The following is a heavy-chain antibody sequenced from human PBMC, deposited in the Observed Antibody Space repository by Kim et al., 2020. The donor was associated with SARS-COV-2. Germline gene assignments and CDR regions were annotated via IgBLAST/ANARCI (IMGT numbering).Heavy chain of an antibody. CDR3: ARGLTYTSGYLGEYYYYGMDV. CDR2: TYYRSNWYN. CDR1: GDSVSSNSAA. J-gene: IGHJ6*02. D-gene: IGHD3-22*01. Sequence: SQTLSLTCAISGDSVSSNSAAWNWIRQSPSRGLEWLGRTYYRSNWYNDYAVSVKSRITINPDTSKNQFSLQLNSVTPEDTAVYYCARGLTYTSGYLGEYYYYGMDVWGQGTTVTVSS. V-gene: IGHV6-1*01.